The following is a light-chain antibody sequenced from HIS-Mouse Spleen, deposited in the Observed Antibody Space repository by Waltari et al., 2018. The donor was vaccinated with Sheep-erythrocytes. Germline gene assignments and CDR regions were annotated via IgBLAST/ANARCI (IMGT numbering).Light chain of an antibody. J-gene: IGLJ3*02. CDR3: AAWDDSLKEV. CDR2: SNN. Sequence: GTPGQRVTISCSGSSSNIGSNTVNWYRQLPGTAPKLLIYSNNQRPSGVPDRFSGSKSGTSASLAISGLQSEDEADYYCAAWDDSLKEVFGGGTKLTVL. CDR1: SSNIGSNT. V-gene: IGLV1-44*01.